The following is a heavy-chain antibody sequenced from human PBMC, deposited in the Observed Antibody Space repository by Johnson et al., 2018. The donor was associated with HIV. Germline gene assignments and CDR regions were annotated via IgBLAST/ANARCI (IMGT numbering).Heavy chain of an antibody. CDR2: IKQDGSEK. CDR1: GFTFSSYW. V-gene: IGHV3-7*03. D-gene: IGHD2-15*01. Sequence: VQLVESGGGVVQPGRSLRLSCAASGFTFSSYWMSWVRQAPGKGLEWVANIKQDGSEKYYVDSVKGRFTISRDNAKNSLFLQMNSLRAEDTALYSCARVGVDDAFDIWGQGTMVTVSS. J-gene: IGHJ3*02. CDR3: ARVGVDDAFDI.